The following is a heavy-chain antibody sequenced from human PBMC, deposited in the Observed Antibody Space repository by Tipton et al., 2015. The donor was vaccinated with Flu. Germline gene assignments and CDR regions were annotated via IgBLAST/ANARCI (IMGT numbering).Heavy chain of an antibody. D-gene: IGHD3-3*01. J-gene: IGHJ4*02. CDR1: GGSISTYY. Sequence: TLSLTCTVSGGSISTYYWSWIRQPPGKGLEWIGYIYHSGSSNYNPSLKSRVTISVDTSKNQFSLKLSSVTAADTAVYYCARLPYDFWSGYYYYFDYWGQGTLVTVSS. V-gene: IGHV4-59*08. CDR3: ARLPYDFWSGYYYYFDY. CDR2: IYHSGSS.